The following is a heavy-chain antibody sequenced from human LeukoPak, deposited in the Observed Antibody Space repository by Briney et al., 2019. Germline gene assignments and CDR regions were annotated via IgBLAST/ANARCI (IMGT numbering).Heavy chain of an antibody. CDR3: AKDMELAYGSGSYDY. J-gene: IGHJ4*02. CDR2: ISWNSGSI. V-gene: IGHV3-9*01. D-gene: IGHD3-10*01. CDR1: GFTFDDYA. Sequence: GGSLRLSCAASGFTFDDYAMHWVRQAPGKGLEWVSGISWNSGSIGYADSVKGRFTISRDNAKNSLYLQMNSLRAEDTALYYCAKDMELAYGSGSYDYWGQGTLVTVSS.